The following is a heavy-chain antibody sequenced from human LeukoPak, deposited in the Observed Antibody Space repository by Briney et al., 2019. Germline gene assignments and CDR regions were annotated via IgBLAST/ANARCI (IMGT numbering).Heavy chain of an antibody. Sequence: DPSETLSLTCTVSGGSISSHYWSWVRQPPGKGLEWIGYIYYSGSTNYNPSLKSRVTISVDKSKNQFSLKLSSVTAADTAVYYCVRDYDSTVDKGGFDSWGQGTLVTVSS. J-gene: IGHJ4*02. CDR2: IYYSGST. CDR1: GGSISSHY. CDR3: VRDYDSTVDKGGFDS. D-gene: IGHD4-23*01. V-gene: IGHV4-59*11.